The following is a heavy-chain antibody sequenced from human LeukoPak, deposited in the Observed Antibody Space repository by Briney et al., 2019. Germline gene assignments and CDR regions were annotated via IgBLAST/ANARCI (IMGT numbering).Heavy chain of an antibody. CDR1: GFTFSSYA. Sequence: GGSLRLSCAASGFTFSSYAMSWVRQAPGKGLEWVSAISGSGGSTYYADSVKGRFTISRDNSKNTLYLQMNSLRAEDTAVYYCAKDYQTYYYDSSGYYGRAFDIWGQGTMVTVSS. CDR2: ISGSGGST. D-gene: IGHD3-22*01. J-gene: IGHJ3*02. V-gene: IGHV3-23*01. CDR3: AKDYQTYYYDSSGYYGRAFDI.